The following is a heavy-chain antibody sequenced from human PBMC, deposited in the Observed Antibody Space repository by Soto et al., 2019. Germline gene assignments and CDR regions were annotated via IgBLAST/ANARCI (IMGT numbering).Heavy chain of an antibody. D-gene: IGHD3-10*01. CDR2: MNPNSGNT. V-gene: IGHV1-8*01. J-gene: IGHJ5*02. Sequence: QVQLVQSGAEVKKPGASVKVSCKASGYTFTSYDINWVLQATGQGLEWMGWMNPNSGNTGYAQKFQGRVTMTRNTSISTAYMELSSLRSEDTAVYYCARGPSPLWRAPDWVDPWGQGTLVTVSS. CDR3: ARGPSPLWRAPDWVDP. CDR1: GYTFTSYD.